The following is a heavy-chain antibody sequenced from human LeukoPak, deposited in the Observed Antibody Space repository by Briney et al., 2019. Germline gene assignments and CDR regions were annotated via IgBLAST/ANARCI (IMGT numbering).Heavy chain of an antibody. J-gene: IGHJ4*02. CDR3: SKKGQNEDYGKPD. CDR1: GFTVSSNY. D-gene: IGHD4-17*01. CDR2: IYSGGST. Sequence: PGGSLRLSCAASGFTVSSNYMSWVRQAPGKGLEWVSVIYSGGSTYYADSVKGRFTISRDNSRSTLYLQMNSLRAEDTAVYYCSKKGQNEDYGKPDWGQGTLVTVSS. V-gene: IGHV3-66*01.